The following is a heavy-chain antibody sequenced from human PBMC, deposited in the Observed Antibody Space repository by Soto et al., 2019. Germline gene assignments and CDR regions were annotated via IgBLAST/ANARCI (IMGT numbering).Heavy chain of an antibody. V-gene: IGHV1-18*01. CDR2: ISAYNGNT. D-gene: IGHD2-2*01. J-gene: IGHJ6*02. CDR3: AREGYCISTSCRHYDYYGMDV. Sequence: QVQLVQSGAAVKKPGASVKVSCKASGYTFTSYGISWVRQAPGQGLEWRGWISAYNGNTNYAQKLQGRVTMTTDTSTSTAYMELRSLRSDDTAVYYCAREGYCISTSCRHYDYYGMDVWGQGTTVTVSS. CDR1: GYTFTSYG.